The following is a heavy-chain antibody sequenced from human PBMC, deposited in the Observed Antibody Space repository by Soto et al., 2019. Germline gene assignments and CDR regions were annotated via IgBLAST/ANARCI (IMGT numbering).Heavy chain of an antibody. CDR3: ARDEVTYYDFWSGYYFGY. J-gene: IGHJ4*02. V-gene: IGHV1-3*01. Sequence: QVQLVQSGAEVKKPGASVKVSCKASGYTFTSYAMHWVRQAPGQRLEWMGWINAGNGNTKYSQKFQGRVTITRDTSASTAYMELSSLRSEDTAVYYCARDEVTYYDFWSGYYFGYWGQGTLVTVSS. CDR2: INAGNGNT. CDR1: GYTFTSYA. D-gene: IGHD3-3*01.